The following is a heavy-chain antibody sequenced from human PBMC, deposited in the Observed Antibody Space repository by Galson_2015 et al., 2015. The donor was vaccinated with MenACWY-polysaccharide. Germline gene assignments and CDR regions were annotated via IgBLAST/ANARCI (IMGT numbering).Heavy chain of an antibody. J-gene: IGHJ4*02. CDR2: ISGSSPNT. Sequence: SLRLSCAASGFTFSNYDLTWVRQAPGKGLQWVSAISGSSPNTYYADSVKGRFTISRDNSKDTLYLQVNSLRVEDTAVYICAKALRSSGYYSLDSWGQGTLVTVSS. V-gene: IGHV3-23*01. D-gene: IGHD3-22*01. CDR3: AKALRSSGYYSLDS. CDR1: GFTFSNYD.